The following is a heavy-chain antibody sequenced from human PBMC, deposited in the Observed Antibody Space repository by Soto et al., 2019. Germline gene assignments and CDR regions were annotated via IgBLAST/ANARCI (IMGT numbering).Heavy chain of an antibody. Sequence: EVQLLESGGGLVQPGGSLRLSCAASGFTFSSYAMSWVRQAPGKGLEWVSAISGSGGSTYYADSVKGRFTISRDNSKNTLYLQMNSLRAEDTAVYYCGKDFLPNVAGSSYWWGQGTLVTVSS. D-gene: IGHD6-13*01. J-gene: IGHJ4*02. CDR3: GKDFLPNVAGSSYW. CDR2: ISGSGGST. CDR1: GFTFSSYA. V-gene: IGHV3-23*01.